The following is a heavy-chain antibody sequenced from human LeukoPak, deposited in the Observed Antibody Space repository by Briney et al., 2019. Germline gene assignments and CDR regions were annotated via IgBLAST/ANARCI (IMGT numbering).Heavy chain of an antibody. D-gene: IGHD6-13*01. J-gene: IGHJ4*02. V-gene: IGHV1-8*01. Sequence: ASVMVSCKASGYTFTSYDINWVRQATRQGLEWMGWMNPNSGNTGYAQEFQGRIIVSRNTSISTAYMELSSLTSEDTAIYYCARIAAAGNRRLNYWGQGTLVTVAS. CDR2: MNPNSGNT. CDR3: ARIAAAGNRRLNY. CDR1: GYTFTSYD.